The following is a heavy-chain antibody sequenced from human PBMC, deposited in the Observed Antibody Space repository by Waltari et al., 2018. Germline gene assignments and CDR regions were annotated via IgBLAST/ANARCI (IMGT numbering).Heavy chain of an antibody. CDR3: ARDYREIQDY. CDR1: GYTFTTYG. Sequence: QVQLVQSGAEVKKPGASVKVSCKASGYTFTTYGISWVRQAPGQGLEWMGWSSVYRGNTDYAQNLQGRVTMTTDTSASTAYMELRSLRSDDTAVYYCARDYREIQDYWGQGTLVTVSS. CDR2: SSVYRGNT. V-gene: IGHV1-18*04. D-gene: IGHD3-16*02. J-gene: IGHJ4*02.